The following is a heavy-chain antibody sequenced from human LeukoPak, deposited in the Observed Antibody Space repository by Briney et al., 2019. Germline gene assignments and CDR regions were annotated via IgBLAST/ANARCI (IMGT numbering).Heavy chain of an antibody. D-gene: IGHD6-19*01. V-gene: IGHV4-59*12. CDR2: IYYSGST. Sequence: SETLSLTCTVSGGSISSYYWSWIRQPPGKGLEWIGYIYYSGSTNYNPSLKSRVTISVDTSKNQFSLKLSSVTAADTAVYYCARRHYSSGLDYWGQGILVTLSS. J-gene: IGHJ4*02. CDR3: ARRHYSSGLDY. CDR1: GGSISSYY.